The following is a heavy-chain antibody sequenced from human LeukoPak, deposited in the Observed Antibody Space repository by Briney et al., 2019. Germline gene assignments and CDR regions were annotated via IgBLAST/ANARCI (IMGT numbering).Heavy chain of an antibody. Sequence: SETLSLTCAVYGGSFSGYYWSWIRQPPGKGLEWIGEINHSGSTNYNPSLKSRVTISVDTSKNQFSLKLSSVTAADTAVYYCARGRPTAVVPAASSFFDYWGQGTLDTVSS. CDR2: INHSGST. D-gene: IGHD2-2*01. CDR1: GGSFSGYY. J-gene: IGHJ4*02. CDR3: ARGRPTAVVPAASSFFDY. V-gene: IGHV4-34*01.